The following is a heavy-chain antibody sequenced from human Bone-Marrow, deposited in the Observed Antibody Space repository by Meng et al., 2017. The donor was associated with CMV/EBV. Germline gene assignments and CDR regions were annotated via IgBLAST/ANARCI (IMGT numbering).Heavy chain of an antibody. V-gene: IGHV1-18*01. CDR3: ARFVVVPAAIPFLYFDY. CDR1: GYTFTSYG. D-gene: IGHD2-2*01. J-gene: IGHJ4*02. Sequence: ASVKVSCKASGYTFTSYGISWVRQAPGQGLEWMGWISAYNGNTNYEQKLQGRVTMTRDTSISTAYMELSRLRSDDTAVYYCARFVVVPAAIPFLYFDYWGQGTLVTVSS. CDR2: ISAYNGNT.